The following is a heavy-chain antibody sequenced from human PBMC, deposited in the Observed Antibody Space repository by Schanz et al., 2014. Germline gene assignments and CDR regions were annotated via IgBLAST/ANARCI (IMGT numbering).Heavy chain of an antibody. Sequence: EVHLVESGGGLVKRGGSLRLSCAASGFTFNSYAMTWVRQAPGKGLEWVSSISHSGGSKYYADSVKGRFTISRDSPKNTLYLQMNSLRAEDTAVYYCARANYRRKINFDYWGRGTLVTVSS. CDR1: GFTFNSYA. D-gene: IGHD3-10*01. CDR3: ARANYRRKINFDY. J-gene: IGHJ4*02. V-gene: IGHV3-23*04. CDR2: ISHSGGSK.